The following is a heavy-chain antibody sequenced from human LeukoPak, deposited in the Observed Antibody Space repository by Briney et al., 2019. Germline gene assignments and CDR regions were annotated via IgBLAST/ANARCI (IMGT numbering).Heavy chain of an antibody. V-gene: IGHV4-39*07. CDR3: ARVDVWGSSTSDYFDY. D-gene: IGHD3-16*01. CDR2: FYYSGST. Sequence: SETLSLTCTVAGGSISSGSYYWGWIRQPPGKGLEWIGSFYYSGSTYYNPSLKSRVTISVDTSKNQFSLKLSSVTAADTAVYYCARVDVWGSSTSDYFDYWGQGTLVTVSS. CDR1: GGSISSGSYY. J-gene: IGHJ4*02.